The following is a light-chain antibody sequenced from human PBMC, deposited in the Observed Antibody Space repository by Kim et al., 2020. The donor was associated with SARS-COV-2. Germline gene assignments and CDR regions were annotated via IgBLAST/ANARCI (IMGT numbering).Light chain of an antibody. V-gene: IGLV2-14*03. J-gene: IGLJ2*01. Sequence: QSALTQPASVSGSPGQSITISCTGNSSDLIYYNFISWFQQHPGKAPTLIIYDVNHRPSGISNRFSGSKSGNTASLTISGLQAEDEADYHCSTYASGNSRIFGGGTQLTVL. CDR1: SSDLIYYNF. CDR2: DVN. CDR3: STYASGNSRI.